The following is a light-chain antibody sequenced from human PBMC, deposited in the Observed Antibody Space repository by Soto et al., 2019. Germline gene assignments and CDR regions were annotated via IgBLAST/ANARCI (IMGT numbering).Light chain of an antibody. Sequence: EIVMTQSPGTLSLSPGERATLSCRASQSVSSSYLAWYQQKPGQAPRLLIYGASSRATGIPDRFSGSGSGTDFTLTISRLEPKDLAVYYCQQNGSTPYSFGQGTKLEIK. CDR3: QQNGSTPYS. CDR1: QSVSSSY. CDR2: GAS. V-gene: IGKV3-20*01. J-gene: IGKJ2*03.